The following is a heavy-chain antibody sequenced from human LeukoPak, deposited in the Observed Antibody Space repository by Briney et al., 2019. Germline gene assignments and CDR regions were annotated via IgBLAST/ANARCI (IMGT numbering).Heavy chain of an antibody. Sequence: ASVKVSCKASGYTFRSYGISWVRQAPGQGLEWMGWISPYNTNTNNAQNLQGRVTMTTDTSTSTAYMELRSLRSDDTAVYYCAILSWAVAVDYWGQGTLVTVSS. V-gene: IGHV1-18*01. D-gene: IGHD6-19*01. CDR2: ISPYNTNT. J-gene: IGHJ4*02. CDR1: GYTFRSYG. CDR3: AILSWAVAVDY.